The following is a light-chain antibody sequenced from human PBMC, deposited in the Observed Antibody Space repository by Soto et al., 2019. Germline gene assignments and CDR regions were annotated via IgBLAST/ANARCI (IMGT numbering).Light chain of an antibody. CDR1: SSDVGGYDY. V-gene: IGLV2-8*01. J-gene: IGLJ7*01. CDR3: SSYGGNNNLL. Sequence: QSALTRPPSASGSPGQSVAISCTGTSSDVGGYDYVSWYQQHPGKAPKLMIYEVTKRPSGVPDRFSGSKSGNTASLTVSGLQAEDEADYYCSSYGGNNNLLFGGGTQLTVL. CDR2: EVT.